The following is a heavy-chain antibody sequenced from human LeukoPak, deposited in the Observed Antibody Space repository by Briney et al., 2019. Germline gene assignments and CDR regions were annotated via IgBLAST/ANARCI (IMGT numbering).Heavy chain of an antibody. CDR2: ISAYNGNT. J-gene: IGHJ5*02. Sequence: ASVKVSCKASGYTFTSCGISWVRQAPGQGLEWMGWISAYNGNTNYAQKLQGRVTMTTDTSTSTAYMELRSPRSDDTAVYYCTSDTYYYDSTGLGHWFDPWGQGTLVTVSS. CDR1: GYTFTSCG. CDR3: TSDTYYYDSTGLGHWFDP. V-gene: IGHV1-18*01. D-gene: IGHD3-22*01.